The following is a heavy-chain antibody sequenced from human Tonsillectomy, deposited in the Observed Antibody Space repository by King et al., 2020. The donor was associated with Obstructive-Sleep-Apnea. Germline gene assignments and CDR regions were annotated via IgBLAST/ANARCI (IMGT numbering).Heavy chain of an antibody. J-gene: IGHJ6*02. CDR2: IYSSGTT. CDR3: ASDRYDYGLDNSTLHYYGMDV. CDR1: GFSVTSSY. V-gene: IGHV3-53*04. Sequence: VQLVESGGGLVQPGGSLRLSCAASGFSVTSSYINWVRQAPGKGLEWVSVIYSSGTTHYADSLKGRFTISRHNSNNTVYLQMNSLRAEDTAVYYCASDRYDYGLDNSTLHYYGMDVWGQGTTVIVS. D-gene: IGHD3-16*01.